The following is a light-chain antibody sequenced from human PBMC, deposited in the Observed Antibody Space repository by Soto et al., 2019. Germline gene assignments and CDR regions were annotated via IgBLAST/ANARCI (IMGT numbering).Light chain of an antibody. CDR2: GAS. V-gene: IGKV3-20*01. J-gene: IGKJ1*01. CDR1: QSVSSTY. CDR3: HQYGSSPAT. Sequence: ENVLTQSPGTLSLSPGERATLSCRASQSVSSTYLAWYQQKPGQAPRLLIYGASSRATGIPDRFSGSGSGIDFALTISRLEPEDFAVYYCHQYGSSPATFGQGTKVEIK.